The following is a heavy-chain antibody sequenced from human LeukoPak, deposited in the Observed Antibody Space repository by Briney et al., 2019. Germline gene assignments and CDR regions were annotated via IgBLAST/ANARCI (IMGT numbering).Heavy chain of an antibody. D-gene: IGHD4-17*01. CDR1: GGSISSSSYY. Sequence: SETLSLTCTVSGGSISSSSYYWGWIRQPPGKGLEWIGSIYYSGSTYYNPSLKSRVTISVDTSKNQFSLKLSSVTAADTAVYYCARQEDGDSSWFDPWGQETLVTVSS. J-gene: IGHJ5*02. V-gene: IGHV4-39*01. CDR2: IYYSGST. CDR3: ARQEDGDSSWFDP.